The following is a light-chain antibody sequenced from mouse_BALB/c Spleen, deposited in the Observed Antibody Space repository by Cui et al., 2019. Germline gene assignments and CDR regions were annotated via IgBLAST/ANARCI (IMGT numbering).Light chain of an antibody. J-gene: IGKJ5*01. CDR2: RAN. V-gene: IGKV14-111*01. CDR3: LQYDEFPLT. CDR1: HDINSY. Sequence: DIKMTQFPSSIYVSLGERVTITCTASHDINSYLSWFQQKPGKSPKTLIYRANRLVDGVPSRFSGSGSGKDYSLNISSLEYEDMGIYYCLQYDEFPLTFGAGTKLELK.